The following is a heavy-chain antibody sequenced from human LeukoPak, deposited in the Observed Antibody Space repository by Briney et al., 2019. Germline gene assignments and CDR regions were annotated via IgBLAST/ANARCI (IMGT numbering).Heavy chain of an antibody. Sequence: GASVKVSCKTSGYTFNDYYLHWVRHAPGPGLEWMGWINPNSGRTNYAPKFQGRVTLTTDTFISTAYMELSSLISGDTALYYCARDSSDILTGYYHFWGQGTLVTVSS. J-gene: IGHJ4*02. D-gene: IGHD3-9*01. CDR3: ARDSSDILTGYYHF. CDR1: GYTFNDYY. CDR2: INPNSGRT. V-gene: IGHV1-2*02.